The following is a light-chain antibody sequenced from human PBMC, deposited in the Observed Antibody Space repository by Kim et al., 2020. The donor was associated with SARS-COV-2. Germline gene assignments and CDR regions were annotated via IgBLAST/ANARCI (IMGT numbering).Light chain of an antibody. CDR3: QQYGSSPLLT. CDR1: QSVSSSY. V-gene: IGKV3-20*01. Sequence: EIVLTRSPGTLSLSPGERATLSCRASQSVSSSYLAWYQQKPGQAPRLLIYGASSRATGIPDRFSGSGSGTDFTLTISRLEPEDFAVYYCQQYGSSPLLTFGGGTKVDIK. J-gene: IGKJ4*01. CDR2: GAS.